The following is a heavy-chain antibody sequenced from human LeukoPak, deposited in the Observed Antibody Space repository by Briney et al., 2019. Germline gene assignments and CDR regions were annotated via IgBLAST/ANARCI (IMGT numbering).Heavy chain of an antibody. CDR2: IYSGGST. CDR3: ASQIAYGEGIDY. Sequence: GGSLRLSCAASGFTVSSNYMSWVRQAPGKGLEWVSVIYSGGSTYYADSVKGRFTIPRDNSKNTLYLQMNSLRAEDTAVYYCASQIAYGEGIDYWGQGTLVTVSS. D-gene: IGHD4-17*01. V-gene: IGHV3-53*01. CDR1: GFTVSSNY. J-gene: IGHJ4*02.